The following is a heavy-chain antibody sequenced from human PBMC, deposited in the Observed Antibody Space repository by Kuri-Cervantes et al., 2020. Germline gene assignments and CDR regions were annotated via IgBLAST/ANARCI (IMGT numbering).Heavy chain of an antibody. CDR2: IIPIFGTA. CDR1: GYTFTYRY. V-gene: IGHV1-69*06. Sequence: SVKVSCKASGYTFTYRYLHWVRQAPGQGLEWMGGIIPIFGTANYAQKFQGRVTITADKSTSTAYMELSSLRSEDTAVYYCARVPTVIAVAGNGYYMDVWGKGTTVTVSS. D-gene: IGHD6-19*01. J-gene: IGHJ6*03. CDR3: ARVPTVIAVAGNGYYMDV.